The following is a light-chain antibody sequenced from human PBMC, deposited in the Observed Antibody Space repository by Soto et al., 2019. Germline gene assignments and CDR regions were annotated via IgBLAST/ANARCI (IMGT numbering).Light chain of an antibody. Sequence: EIVMTQSPATLSVSPGERATLSCRASQSVSSNLAWYQQKPGQAPRLLIYGASTRATGIPARFSGSGSGTEFTLTLSSLQSEDFEVYYCQHYNNWRAAYPFGQGTKLEIK. CDR3: QHYNNWRAAYP. CDR1: QSVSSN. V-gene: IGKV3-15*01. CDR2: GAS. J-gene: IGKJ2*01.